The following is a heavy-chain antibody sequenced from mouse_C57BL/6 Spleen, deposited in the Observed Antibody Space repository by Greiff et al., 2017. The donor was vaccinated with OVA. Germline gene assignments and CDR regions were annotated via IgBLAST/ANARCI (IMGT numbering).Heavy chain of an antibody. CDR3: ARGDDYDEKNFDY. CDR2: IYPGGGYT. V-gene: IGHV1-63*01. CDR1: GYTFTNYW. J-gene: IGHJ2*01. D-gene: IGHD2-4*01. Sequence: VQLQQSGAELVRPGTSVKMSCKASGYTFTNYWIGWAKQRPGHGLEWIGDIYPGGGYTNYNEKFKGKATLTADKSSSTAYMQFSSLTSEDSAIYYCARGDDYDEKNFDYWGQGTTLTVSS.